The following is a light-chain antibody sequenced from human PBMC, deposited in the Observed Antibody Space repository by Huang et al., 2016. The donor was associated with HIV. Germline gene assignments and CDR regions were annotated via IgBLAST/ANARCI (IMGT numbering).Light chain of an antibody. Sequence: DIQMTQSPSSLSASVGDRVTITCQASQDISNYLNWYQQKPGKAPKLLIYDASNLETGVPSRFSESGSGTDFTFTISSLQPEDIATYYCQQYDNLPRFGGGTKVEIK. CDR1: QDISNY. J-gene: IGKJ4*01. V-gene: IGKV1-33*01. CDR2: DAS. CDR3: QQYDNLPR.